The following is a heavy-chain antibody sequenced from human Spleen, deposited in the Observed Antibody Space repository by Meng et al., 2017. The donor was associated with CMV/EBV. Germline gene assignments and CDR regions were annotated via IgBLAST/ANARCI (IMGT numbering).Heavy chain of an antibody. D-gene: IGHD5-24*01. CDR2: IRGSDGRT. V-gene: IGHV3-23*01. CDR1: GFTFSRYA. J-gene: IGHJ6*02. Sequence: GESLKIFCTASGFTFSRYAMSWVRQAPGKGLEWVSSIRGSDGRTYYADSVKGRFTISRDNSKNTFYVQMNSLRAEDTAVYYCAKAHGYYYYYGMDVWGQGTTVTVSS. CDR3: AKAHGYYYYYGMDV.